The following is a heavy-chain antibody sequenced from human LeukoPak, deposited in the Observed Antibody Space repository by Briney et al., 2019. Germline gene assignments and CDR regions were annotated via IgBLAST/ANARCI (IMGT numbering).Heavy chain of an antibody. Sequence: SETLSLTCAVSGGSISSSNWWSWVRQPPGKGLEWIGYIYYSGSTYYNPSLKSRVTISVDTSKNQFSLKLSSVTAADTAVYYCARAERDDFDYWGQGTLVTVSS. CDR3: ARAERDDFDY. J-gene: IGHJ4*02. D-gene: IGHD1-1*01. CDR2: IYYSGST. V-gene: IGHV4-30-4*01. CDR1: GGSISSSNW.